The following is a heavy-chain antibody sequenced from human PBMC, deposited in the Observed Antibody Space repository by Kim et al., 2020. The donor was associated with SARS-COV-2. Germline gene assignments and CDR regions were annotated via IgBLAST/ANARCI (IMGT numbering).Heavy chain of an antibody. V-gene: IGHV1-46*01. CDR3: ARGEGLAP. J-gene: IGHJ4*02. D-gene: IGHD3-3*02. Sequence: GGSTSDEQKFQGRDTMTRDTSTSTVYMELSSLRSEDTAVYYCARGEGLAPWGQGTLVTVSS. CDR2: GGST.